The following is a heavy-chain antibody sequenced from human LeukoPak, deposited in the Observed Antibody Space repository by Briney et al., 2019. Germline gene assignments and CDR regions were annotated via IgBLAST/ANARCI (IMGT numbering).Heavy chain of an antibody. CDR3: ARGQYYDFWSGYYKNYYYGMDV. CDR1: GGSFSGYY. Sequence: SETLSLTCAVYGGSFSGYYWSWIRQPPGKGLEWIVEINHSGSTNYNPSLTSRVTISVDTSKNQFSLKLSSVTAADTAVYYCARGQYYDFWSGYYKNYYYGMDVWAQEPTVTVSS. J-gene: IGHJ6*02. V-gene: IGHV4-34*01. D-gene: IGHD3-3*01. CDR2: INHSGST.